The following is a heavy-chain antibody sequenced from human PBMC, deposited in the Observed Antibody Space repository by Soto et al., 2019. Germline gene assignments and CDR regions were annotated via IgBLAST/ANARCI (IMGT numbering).Heavy chain of an antibody. Sequence: PSETLSLTCAVSGYSISSSNWWGWIRQPPGKGLEWIGYIYYSGSTYYNPSLKSRVTMSVDTSKNQFSLKLSSVTAVDTAVYYCARMGSYYGSSRFDPWGQGTLVTLSS. J-gene: IGHJ5*02. V-gene: IGHV4-28*01. CDR1: GYSISSSNW. D-gene: IGHD3-10*01. CDR2: IYYSGST. CDR3: ARMGSYYGSSRFDP.